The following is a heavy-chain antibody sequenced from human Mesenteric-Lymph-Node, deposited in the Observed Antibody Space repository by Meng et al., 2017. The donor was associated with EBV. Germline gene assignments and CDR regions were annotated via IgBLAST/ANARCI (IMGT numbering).Heavy chain of an antibody. CDR2: INTDTGNP. Sequence: QVQLVQSGAELRKPGASVKVSCKASGSTFTSYAINWARQAPGQGLEWMGWINTDTGNPTYAQDLAGRFVFSLDTSVSTAYLQISSLKADDTAVYYCARDSGSYYYYFDYWGQGTLVTVSS. J-gene: IGHJ4*02. V-gene: IGHV7-4-1*02. CDR1: GSTFTSYA. CDR3: ARDSGSYYYYFDY. D-gene: IGHD1-26*01.